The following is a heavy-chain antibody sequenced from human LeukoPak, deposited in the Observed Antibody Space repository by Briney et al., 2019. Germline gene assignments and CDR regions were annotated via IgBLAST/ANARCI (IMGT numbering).Heavy chain of an antibody. V-gene: IGHV4-59*01. J-gene: IGHJ4*02. Sequence: PSETLSLTCTVSGGSISSYYWSWIRQPPGKGLEWIGYIYYSGSTNYNPSLKSRVTISVDTSKNQFSLKLSSVTAADTAVYYCARAGIRFESAAGIPFFDYWGQGTLVTVSS. CDR2: IYYSGST. D-gene: IGHD6-13*01. CDR3: ARAGIRFESAAGIPFFDY. CDR1: GGSISSYY.